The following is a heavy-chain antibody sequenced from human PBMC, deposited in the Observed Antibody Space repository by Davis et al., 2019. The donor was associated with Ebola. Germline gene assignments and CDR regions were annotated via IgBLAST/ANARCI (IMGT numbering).Heavy chain of an antibody. CDR1: GFRVSGPY. CDR3: ARHYVYDYYMGLDV. Sequence: GGSLRLSCAASGFRVSGPYMSWVRQAPGKGLEWVSVIYTGGRTYYTASVKGRFTISRDNSKNTMYLQMNSLRAEDTAVYYCARHYVYDYYMGLDVWGQGTTVTVSS. J-gene: IGHJ6*02. V-gene: IGHV3-66*04. D-gene: IGHD3-10*02. CDR2: IYTGGRT.